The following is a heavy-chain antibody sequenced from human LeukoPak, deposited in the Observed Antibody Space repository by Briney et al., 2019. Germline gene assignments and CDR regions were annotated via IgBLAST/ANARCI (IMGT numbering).Heavy chain of an antibody. CDR1: GFTVSSNY. J-gene: IGHJ4*02. V-gene: IGHV3-69-1*01. D-gene: IGHD3-10*01. Sequence: GGSLRLSCAASGFTVSSNYMNWVRQAPGKGLEWVSYISSSSTKYSADSVKGRFTISRDNAKNSLYLQMNSLRAEDTAVYYCARDKPRGGYYVDYWGQGTLVTVSS. CDR2: ISSSSTK. CDR3: ARDKPRGGYYVDY.